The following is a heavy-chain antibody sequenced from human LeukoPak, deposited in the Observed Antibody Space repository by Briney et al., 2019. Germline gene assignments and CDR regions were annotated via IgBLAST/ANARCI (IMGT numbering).Heavy chain of an antibody. V-gene: IGHV1-2*02. CDR2: INPNSGGT. Sequence: ASVKVSCKASGYTFTGYYMHWVRQAPGQGLEWMGWINPNSGGTNYAQKFQGGVTMTRDTSISTAYMELSRLRSDDTAVYYCARDDRYYYDSKAFDYWGQGTLVTVSS. CDR3: ARDDRYYYDSKAFDY. CDR1: GYTFTGYY. D-gene: IGHD3-22*01. J-gene: IGHJ4*02.